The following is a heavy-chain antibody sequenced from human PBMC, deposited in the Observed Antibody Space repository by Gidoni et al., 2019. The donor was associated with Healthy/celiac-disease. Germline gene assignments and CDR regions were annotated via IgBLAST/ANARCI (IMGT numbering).Heavy chain of an antibody. J-gene: IGHJ6*03. D-gene: IGHD6-25*01. CDR2: ISYDGSNK. V-gene: IGHV3-30-3*01. CDR1: GFTFSSYA. Sequence: QVQLVESGGGVVQPGRSLRLSCAASGFTFSSYAMHWVRQAPGKGLEWVAVISYDGSNKYYADSVKGRFTISRDNSKNTLYLQMNSLRAEDTAVYYCARDKAANYYYYMDVWGKGTTVTVSS. CDR3: ARDKAANYYYYMDV.